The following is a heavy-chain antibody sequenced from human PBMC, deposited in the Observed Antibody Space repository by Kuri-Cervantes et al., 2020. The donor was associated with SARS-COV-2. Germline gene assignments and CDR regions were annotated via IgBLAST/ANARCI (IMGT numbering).Heavy chain of an antibody. V-gene: IGHV4-59*01. Sequence: SETLSLTCTVSGGSISSYYWSWIRQPPGKGLEWIGYIYYSGSTNYNPSHKSRVTISVDTPKNPFSLKLSSVTAADTAVYYCARVYYDSSGYYEVRYFDYWGQGTLVTVSS. J-gene: IGHJ4*02. CDR1: GGSISSYY. D-gene: IGHD3-22*01. CDR3: ARVYYDSSGYYEVRYFDY. CDR2: IYYSGST.